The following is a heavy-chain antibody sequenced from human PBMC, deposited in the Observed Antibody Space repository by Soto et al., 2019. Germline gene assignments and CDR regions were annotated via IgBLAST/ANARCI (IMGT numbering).Heavy chain of an antibody. CDR2: IGADNGDT. J-gene: IGHJ5*02. D-gene: IGHD1-1*01. V-gene: IGHV1-18*01. CDR3: ARDWKGAEGFDP. CDR1: GYTFSTYG. Sequence: QVQLVQSGAEVKKPGASVKVSCKASGYTFSTYGFSWVRQAPGQGLEWMGWIGADNGDTNYAQNFQGRVTMTTDTSTTTSYMELRSLTSAATDVYFCARDWKGAEGFDPWGQGTLVTVSS.